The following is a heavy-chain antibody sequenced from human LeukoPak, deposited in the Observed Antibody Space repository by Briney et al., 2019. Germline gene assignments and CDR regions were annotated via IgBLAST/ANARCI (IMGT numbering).Heavy chain of an antibody. D-gene: IGHD6-6*01. J-gene: IGHJ6*03. V-gene: IGHV3-30*02. CDR1: GFTFSSYG. CDR2: IRYDGSNK. Sequence: GGSLRLSCAASGFTFSSYGMHWVRQAPGKGLEWVAFIRYDGSNKYYADSVKGRFTISRDNSKNTLYLQMNSLRAEDTAVYYCAKQGYSSSYYYYYMDVWGKGTTVTVSS. CDR3: AKQGYSSSYYYYYMDV.